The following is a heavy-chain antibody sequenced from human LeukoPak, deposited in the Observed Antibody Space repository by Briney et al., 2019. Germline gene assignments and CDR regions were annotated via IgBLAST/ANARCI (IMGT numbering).Heavy chain of an antibody. V-gene: IGHV1-18*01. CDR3: ARDRAMRRLWDAFDI. CDR2: ISAYNGNT. CDR1: GYTFTSYG. D-gene: IGHD2-2*01. J-gene: IGHJ3*02. Sequence: HRASVKVSCKASGYTFTSYGISWVRQAPGQGLEWMGWISAYNGNTNYAQKLQGRVTMTTDTSTSTAYMELRSLRSDDTAVYYCARDRAMRRLWDAFDIWGQGAMVTVSS.